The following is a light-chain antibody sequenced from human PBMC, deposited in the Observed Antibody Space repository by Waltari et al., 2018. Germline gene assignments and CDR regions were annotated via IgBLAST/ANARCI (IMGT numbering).Light chain of an antibody. CDR1: QNINTY. CDR3: QQYNDWS. CDR2: KAS. Sequence: DIQMTQSPSTLSASVGDRVTITCRASQNINTYLAWYQQKPGKTPKLLISKASSLESGVPSRFSGSGSGTEFTLTISSLQSEDFAVYYCQQYNDWSFGQGTKLEIK. J-gene: IGKJ2*01. V-gene: IGKV1-5*03.